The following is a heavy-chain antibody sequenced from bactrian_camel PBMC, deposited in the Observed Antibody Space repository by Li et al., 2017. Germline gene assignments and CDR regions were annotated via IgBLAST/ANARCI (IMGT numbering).Heavy chain of an antibody. Sequence: QLVESGGGSVQAGGSLQLSCVPSGHTYCTYDMSWYRQAPGKERELVAMMSHEGTPFYADAFEGRFTISRDNSDITRPTLILQMINLKPEDTAMYICKTEPQGGYVRDMCPSPWGQGTQVTVS. D-gene: IGHD3*01. J-gene: IGHJ6*01. V-gene: IGHV3S55*01. CDR2: MSHEGTP. CDR1: GHTYCTYD. CDR3: KTEPQGGYVRDMCPSP.